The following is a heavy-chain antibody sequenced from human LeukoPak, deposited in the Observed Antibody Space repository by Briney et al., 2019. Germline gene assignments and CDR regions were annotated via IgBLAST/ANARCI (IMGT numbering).Heavy chain of an antibody. CDR3: ARGVKGDYGPPAGDFDY. V-gene: IGHV1-18*01. CDR2: ITPYNGKT. D-gene: IGHD4-17*01. J-gene: IGHJ4*02. Sequence: ASVKVSCKTSGYTFVNNGLTWLRQAPGQRLEWMGWITPYNGKTKYGQKLQGRLTMTTDTSTSTAYMELRSLRSDDTAVYYCARGVKGDYGPPAGDFDYWGQGTLVTVSS. CDR1: GYTFVNNG.